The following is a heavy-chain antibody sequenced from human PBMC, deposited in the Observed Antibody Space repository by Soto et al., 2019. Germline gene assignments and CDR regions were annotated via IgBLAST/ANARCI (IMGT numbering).Heavy chain of an antibody. CDR1: GYTFNSYG. J-gene: IGHJ4*02. V-gene: IGHV1-18*01. D-gene: IGHD1-1*01. CDR3: ARGRYGDY. Sequence: QVHLVQSGAEVKKPGASVKVSCKASGYTFNSYGITWVRQAPGQGLEWMGWISAHNGNTDYAQKLQGRVIVTRDTSTSTAYMELRSLRSEDTAVYYCARGRYGDYWGQGALVTVSS. CDR2: ISAHNGNT.